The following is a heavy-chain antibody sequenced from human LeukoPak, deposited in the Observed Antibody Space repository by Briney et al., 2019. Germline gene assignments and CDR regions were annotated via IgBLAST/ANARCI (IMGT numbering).Heavy chain of an antibody. J-gene: IGHJ5*02. Sequence: PSETLSLTCTVSGGSISSYYWSWIRQPPGKGLEWIGCIHTSGSTNYNPSLKSRVTISVDTSKNQFSLKLSSVTAADTAVYYCARLVGGGIAAAWGQGTLVTVSS. D-gene: IGHD6-13*01. V-gene: IGHV4-4*09. CDR1: GGSISSYY. CDR2: IHTSGST. CDR3: ARLVGGGIAAA.